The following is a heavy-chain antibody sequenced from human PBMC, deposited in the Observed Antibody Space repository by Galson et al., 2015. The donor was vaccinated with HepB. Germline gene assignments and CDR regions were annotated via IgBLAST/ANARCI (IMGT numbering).Heavy chain of an antibody. CDR2: IRRKANSSAT. D-gene: IGHD6-13*01. V-gene: IGHV3-73*01. J-gene: IGHJ6*02. CDR1: GFTFSGSA. CDR3: NRLSGEQQPFTYYYSGMDD. Sequence: SLRLSCAASGFTFSGSAMHWVRQASGKGLEWVGRIRRKANSSATAYAASGKGRFTISRDDSKNTAYLQMNSLKNEDTAVYYDNRLSGEQQPFTYYYSGMDDWGPVTTVTVYS.